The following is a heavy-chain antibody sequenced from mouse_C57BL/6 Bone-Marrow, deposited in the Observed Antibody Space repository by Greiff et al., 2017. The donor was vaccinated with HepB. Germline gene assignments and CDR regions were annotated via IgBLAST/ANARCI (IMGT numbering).Heavy chain of an antibody. D-gene: IGHD1-1*01. Sequence: EVQLQQSGPELVKPGASVKISCKASGYTFTDYYMNWVKQSHGKSLEWIGDINPNNGGTSYNQKFKGKATLTVDKSSSTAYMELRSLTSEDSAVYYCARRPFITTVVARNYYAMDYWGQGTSVTVSS. J-gene: IGHJ4*01. CDR1: GYTFTDYY. V-gene: IGHV1-26*01. CDR3: ARRPFITTVVARNYYAMDY. CDR2: INPNNGGT.